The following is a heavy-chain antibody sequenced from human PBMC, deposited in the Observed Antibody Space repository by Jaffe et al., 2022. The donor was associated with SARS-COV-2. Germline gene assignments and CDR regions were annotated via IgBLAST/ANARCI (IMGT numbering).Heavy chain of an antibody. CDR1: GYSFDSYW. CDR3: ARAYYYFDY. V-gene: IGHV5-51*01. D-gene: IGHD2-21*01. CDR2: IYPGDSDT. J-gene: IGHJ4*02. Sequence: EVQLVQSGAEMKKPGESLKISCKASGYSFDSYWINWVRQMPGKGLEWMGIIYPGDSDTRYSPSFQGQVTISADKSISTAYLQWNSLKASDTAIYYCARAYYYFDYWGQGTLVTVSS.